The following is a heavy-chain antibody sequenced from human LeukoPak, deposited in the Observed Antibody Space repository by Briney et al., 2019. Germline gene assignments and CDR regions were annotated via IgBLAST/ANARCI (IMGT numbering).Heavy chain of an antibody. Sequence: CRSGSRHSLPTSWITCLRHMPAKAHEWMGRIDASGFYTNDSPSFQGHFTISADKSISPAYLQWSSMKAPDTAMYYCTRPRSRWPLDFWGQGTLVTVSS. CDR3: TRPRSRWPLDF. V-gene: IGHV5-10-1*01. D-gene: IGHD6-19*01. CDR1: RHSLPTSW. CDR2: IDASGFYT. J-gene: IGHJ4*02.